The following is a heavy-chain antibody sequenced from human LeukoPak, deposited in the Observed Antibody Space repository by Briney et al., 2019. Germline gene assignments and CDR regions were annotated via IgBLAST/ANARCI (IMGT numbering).Heavy chain of an antibody. J-gene: IGHJ4*02. V-gene: IGHV3-48*03. CDR3: ARRYCSGGTCNHLDY. CDR2: ISSSGTTI. Sequence: PGGSLRLSCEASGFTFSSYQMNWVRHAPGKGLEWVSYISSSGTTIYYAESVKGRFTISRDNAKNSLYLQMNSLRAEDTAVYYCARRYCSGGTCNHLDYWGQGTLVTVSS. CDR1: GFTFSSYQ. D-gene: IGHD2-15*01.